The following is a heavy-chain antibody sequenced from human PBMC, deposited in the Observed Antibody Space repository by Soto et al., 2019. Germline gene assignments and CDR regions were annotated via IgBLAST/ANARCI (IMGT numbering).Heavy chain of an antibody. D-gene: IGHD2-2*02. CDR1: GSRFSNYV. J-gene: IGHJ4*02. Sequence: QVQLVQSGAEVKTPGSSLKVSCKVSGSRFSNYVISWVRQAPGHGLEWLGRLIPIFHSTKYAQSLQGRVTIPADKSTSTASLELSSLRSDDTAVYYCAREGRGKKAGYNGLVSLGYWGQGTLVTVSS. CDR3: AREGRGKKAGYNGLVSLGY. CDR2: LIPIFHST. V-gene: IGHV1-69*06.